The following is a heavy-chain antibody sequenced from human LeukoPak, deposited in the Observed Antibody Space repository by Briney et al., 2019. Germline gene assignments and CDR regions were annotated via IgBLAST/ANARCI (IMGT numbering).Heavy chain of an antibody. CDR2: IYSDGST. D-gene: IGHD3-10*01. Sequence: GSLRLSCAASGFTVSSNYMSWVRQAPGKGLEWVSVIYSDGSTYYADSVKGRFTISRHNSKNTLYLQMNSLRAEDTAVYYCARVLSSGSSQDYYYGMDVWGQGTTVTVSS. V-gene: IGHV3-53*04. J-gene: IGHJ6*02. CDR1: GFTVSSNY. CDR3: ARVLSSGSSQDYYYGMDV.